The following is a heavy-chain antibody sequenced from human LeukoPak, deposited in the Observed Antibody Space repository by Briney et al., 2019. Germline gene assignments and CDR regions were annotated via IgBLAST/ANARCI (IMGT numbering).Heavy chain of an antibody. V-gene: IGHV4-30-4*08. J-gene: IGHJ3*02. CDR2: IYYSGST. CDR3: ARDQSIAAAGYDAFDI. Sequence: SWIRQPPGKGLEWIGYIYYSGSTYYNPSLKSRVTISVDTSKNQFSLKLSSVTAADTAVYYCARDQSIAAAGYDAFDIWGQGTMVTVSS. D-gene: IGHD6-13*01.